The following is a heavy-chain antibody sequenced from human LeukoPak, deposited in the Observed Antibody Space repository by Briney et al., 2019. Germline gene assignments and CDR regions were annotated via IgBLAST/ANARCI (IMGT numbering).Heavy chain of an antibody. J-gene: IGHJ6*02. CDR3: ARGRSNYFGMDV. Sequence: SETLSLTCSVSDGSINSYYWNWIRRPPGKGLEWIGYIYYNGNTNYSPSLKSRVTMSVDTSKNLFSLKVSSVTAADTAVYYCARGRSNYFGMDVWGQGTTVTVSS. CDR1: DGSINSYY. V-gene: IGHV4-59*01. CDR2: IYYNGNT. D-gene: IGHD1-26*01.